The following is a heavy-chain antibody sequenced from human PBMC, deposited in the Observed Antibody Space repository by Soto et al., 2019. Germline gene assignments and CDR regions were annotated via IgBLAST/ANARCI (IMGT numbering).Heavy chain of an antibody. J-gene: IGHJ5*02. CDR2: IYYSGST. D-gene: IGHD3-3*01. Sequence: LSLTCTVSGGSISSYYWIWIRQPPGKGLEWIGYIYYSGSTNYNPSLKSRVTISVDTSKNQFSLKLGSVTAADTAVYYCARLGPAYDFWSGYITSNWFDPWGQGTLVTVSS. V-gene: IGHV4-59*01. CDR1: GGSISSYY. CDR3: ARLGPAYDFWSGYITSNWFDP.